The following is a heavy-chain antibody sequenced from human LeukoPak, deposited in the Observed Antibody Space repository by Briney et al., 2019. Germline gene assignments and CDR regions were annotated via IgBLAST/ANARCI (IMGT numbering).Heavy chain of an antibody. J-gene: IGHJ4*02. V-gene: IGHV3-30*18. D-gene: IGHD2/OR15-2a*01. CDR1: GFTFSSSD. CDR2: ISYDATNK. CDR3: AKASSNYFYYFEY. Sequence: PGGSLRLSCAASGFTFSSSDMHWVRQAPGKGLEWVAVISYDATNKYYADSVKGRFTLSRDSSKNTLYLQTNTLRDEDTAVYYCAKASSNYFYYFEYWGQGTLVTVS.